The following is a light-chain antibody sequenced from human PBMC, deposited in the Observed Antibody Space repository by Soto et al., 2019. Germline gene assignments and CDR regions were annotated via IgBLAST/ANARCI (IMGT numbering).Light chain of an antibody. CDR1: SSNIRAGYD. CDR2: GNS. Sequence: QSVLTQPPSVSRAPGQRVTIYCTGSSSNIRAGYDVHWYQQLPGTAPKLLIYGNSNRPSGVPDRFSGSKSGTSASLAITGLQAEDEADYYCQSYDSSLSGYVFGTGTKLTVL. CDR3: QSYDSSLSGYV. J-gene: IGLJ1*01. V-gene: IGLV1-40*01.